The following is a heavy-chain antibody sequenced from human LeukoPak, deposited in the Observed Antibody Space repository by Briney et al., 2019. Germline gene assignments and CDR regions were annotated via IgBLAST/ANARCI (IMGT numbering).Heavy chain of an antibody. Sequence: GGSLRLSCAASGFTFSSYAMSWVRQAPGKGLEWVSTLTGSGASTYYAASVKGRFTISRDNSKNTLYLQMNSLRAEDTAVYYCAKDYFLIDYWGQGTLVTVSS. CDR3: AKDYFLIDY. CDR2: LTGSGAST. V-gene: IGHV3-23*01. D-gene: IGHD2/OR15-2a*01. CDR1: GFTFSSYA. J-gene: IGHJ4*02.